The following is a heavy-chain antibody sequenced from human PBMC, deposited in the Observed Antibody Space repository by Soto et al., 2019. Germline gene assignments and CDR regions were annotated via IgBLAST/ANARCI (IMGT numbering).Heavy chain of an antibody. CDR2: IYYSGST. Sequence: SETLSLTCTVSGGSISSYYWSWIRQPPGKGLEWIGYIYYSGSTNYNPSLKSRVTISVDTSKNQFSLKLSSVTAADTAVYYCANSRLPDAFYISGQRKMVTVSS. CDR3: ANSRLPDAFYI. V-gene: IGHV4-59*01. CDR1: GGSISSYY. D-gene: IGHD4-4*01. J-gene: IGHJ3*02.